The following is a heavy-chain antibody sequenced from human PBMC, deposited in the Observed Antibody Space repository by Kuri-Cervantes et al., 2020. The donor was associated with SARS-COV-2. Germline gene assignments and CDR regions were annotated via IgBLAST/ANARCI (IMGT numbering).Heavy chain of an antibody. V-gene: IGHV1-69*02. J-gene: IGHJ2*01. D-gene: IGHD2-21*02. CDR2: IIPILGIA. CDR3: ARHPLSYCGGDCSSPSWYFDL. CDR1: GGTFSSYT. Sequence: SVKVSCKASGGTFSSYTISWVRQAPGQGLEWMGRIIPILGIANYAQEFQGRVTITADKSTSTAYMELSSLRSEDTAVYYCARHPLSYCGGDCSSPSWYFDLWGRGTPVTVSS.